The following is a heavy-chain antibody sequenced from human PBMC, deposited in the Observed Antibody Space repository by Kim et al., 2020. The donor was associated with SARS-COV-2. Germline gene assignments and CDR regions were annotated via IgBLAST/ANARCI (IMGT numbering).Heavy chain of an antibody. Sequence: GGSLRLSCAASGFTVSSNYMSWVRQAPGKGLEWVSVIYSGGSTYYADSVKGRFTISRDNSKNTLYLQMNSLRAEDTAVYYCARGLGIVVPAALDYWGQGNLVTVSS. D-gene: IGHD2-2*01. J-gene: IGHJ4*02. CDR2: IYSGGST. V-gene: IGHV3-66*01. CDR3: ARGLGIVVPAALDY. CDR1: GFTVSSNY.